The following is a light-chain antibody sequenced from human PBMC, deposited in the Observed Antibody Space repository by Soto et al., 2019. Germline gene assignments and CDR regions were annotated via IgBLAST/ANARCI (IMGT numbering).Light chain of an antibody. J-gene: IGKJ4*01. V-gene: IGKV1-12*01. CDR3: QQANSFPLT. Sequence: DIQMTQSPSSVSASVGDRVTITCRASQGVSSWLAWYQLRPRQAPKLLIYDASTLQSGVPSRFSGSGSGTDFTLTISSLHPEDFAPYFCQQANSFPLTFAGGTKVEVK. CDR1: QGVSSW. CDR2: DAS.